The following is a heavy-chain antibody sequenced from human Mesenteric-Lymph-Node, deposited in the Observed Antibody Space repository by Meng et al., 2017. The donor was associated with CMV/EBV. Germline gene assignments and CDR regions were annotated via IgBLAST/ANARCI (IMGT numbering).Heavy chain of an antibody. D-gene: IGHD3-3*01. V-gene: IGHV3-20*04. CDR1: GFTFDDYG. Sequence: GESLKISCAASGFTFDDYGMSWVRQAPGKGLEWVCGVNWNGGDTACGDSVKGRFTISRDNAKNSVYLQMDSLRGEDTALYYCARIFWSGYYSDYYFDYWGQGTLVTVSS. J-gene: IGHJ4*02. CDR2: VNWNGGDT. CDR3: ARIFWSGYYSDYYFDY.